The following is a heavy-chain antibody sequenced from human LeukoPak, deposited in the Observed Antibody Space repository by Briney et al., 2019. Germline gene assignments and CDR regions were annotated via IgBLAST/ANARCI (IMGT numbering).Heavy chain of an antibody. D-gene: IGHD1-26*01. Sequence: GASVKVSCKASGYPFSNYDINWVRQAPGQGLEWMGWINPNSGGTNYVQKFQGRVTMTRDTSISTAYMELSSLRSDDTAVYYCARGSRRELLALSIDYWGQGTLVTVSS. CDR1: GYPFSNYD. CDR2: INPNSGGT. CDR3: ARGSRRELLALSIDY. V-gene: IGHV1-2*02. J-gene: IGHJ4*02.